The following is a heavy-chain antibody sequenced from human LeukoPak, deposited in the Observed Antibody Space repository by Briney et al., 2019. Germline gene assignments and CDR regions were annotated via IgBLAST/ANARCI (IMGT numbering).Heavy chain of an antibody. V-gene: IGHV3-74*01. CDR1: GFTFSSYW. CDR2: ISSDGSST. J-gene: IGHJ4*02. Sequence: GGSLRLSCAASGFTFSSYWMHWVRQAPGKGLVWVSRISSDGSSTSYADSVKGRFTISRDNAKNTLYLQMNSLRAEDTAVNYCTRDRSYANDYWGQGTLVTVSS. CDR3: TRDRSYANDY. D-gene: IGHD1-26*01.